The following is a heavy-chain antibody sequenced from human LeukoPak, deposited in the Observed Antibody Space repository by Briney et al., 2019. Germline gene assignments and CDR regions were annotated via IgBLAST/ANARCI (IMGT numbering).Heavy chain of an antibody. D-gene: IGHD1-26*01. CDR1: GFTFSSYS. CDR3: ACGRTDAFDI. Sequence: GGSLRLSCAASGFTFSSYSMNWVRQAPGKGLGWVSSISSSSSYIYYADSVKGRFTISRDNAKNSLYLQMNSLRAEDTAVYYCACGRTDAFDIWGQGTMVTVSS. J-gene: IGHJ3*02. V-gene: IGHV3-21*01. CDR2: ISSSSSYI.